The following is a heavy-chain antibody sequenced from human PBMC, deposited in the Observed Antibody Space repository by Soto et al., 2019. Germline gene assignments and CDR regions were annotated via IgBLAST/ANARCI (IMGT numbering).Heavy chain of an antibody. CDR2: IYLDDDK. CDR3: ARHDYGDYATYFFVY. Sequence: QITLKESGPTLVKPTQTLTLTCTFSGFSLSTSGVGVGWIRQPPGKALEWLALIYLDDDKRYSPSLKSRLTLTKDTSKNQVVLTMTNMDPVDTVTYYCARHDYGDYATYFFVYWGQGTLVTVSS. V-gene: IGHV2-5*02. CDR1: GFSLSTSGVG. J-gene: IGHJ4*02. D-gene: IGHD4-17*01.